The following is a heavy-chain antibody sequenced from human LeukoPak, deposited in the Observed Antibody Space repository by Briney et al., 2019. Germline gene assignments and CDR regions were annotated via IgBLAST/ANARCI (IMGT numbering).Heavy chain of an antibody. CDR2: IYSGGST. CDR3: AKDPNGDYIGTFDI. J-gene: IGHJ3*02. CDR1: GFSLSAYW. Sequence: GGSLRLSCAASGFSLSAYWMTWVRQAPGKGLEWVSVIYSGGSTYYADSVKGRFTISRDNSKNTLYLQMSRLRAEDTAIYYCAKDPNGDYIGTFDIWGQGTTVIVS. D-gene: IGHD4-17*01. V-gene: IGHV3-53*01.